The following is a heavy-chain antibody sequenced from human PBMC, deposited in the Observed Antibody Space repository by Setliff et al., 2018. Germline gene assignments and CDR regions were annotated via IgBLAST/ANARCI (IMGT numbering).Heavy chain of an antibody. CDR1: GYIFSDYG. V-gene: IGHV1-18*01. CDR2: ANNNNFNT. Sequence: GASVKVSCKSSGYIFSDYGITWVRQAPGQGLEWMGWANNNNFNTNYAQKFQGRVTMTIDTSTDTVYMELRSLKSDDTALYYCARINFYVSSGYYYAPDYWGRGTLVTVSS. CDR3: ARINFYVSSGYYYAPDY. J-gene: IGHJ4*02. D-gene: IGHD3-22*01.